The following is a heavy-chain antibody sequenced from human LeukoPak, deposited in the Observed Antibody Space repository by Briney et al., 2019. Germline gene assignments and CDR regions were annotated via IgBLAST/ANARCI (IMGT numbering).Heavy chain of an antibody. Sequence: GRSLRLSCAASGFTFSSYGMHWVRQAPGKGLEWVAVIWYVGSNKYYADSVKGRFTISRDNSKNTLYLQMNSLRAEDTAVYYCATGVVYDILTGSVDYWGQGTLVTVSS. CDR2: IWYVGSNK. CDR1: GFTFSSYG. CDR3: ATGVVYDILTGSVDY. V-gene: IGHV3-33*01. J-gene: IGHJ4*02. D-gene: IGHD3-9*01.